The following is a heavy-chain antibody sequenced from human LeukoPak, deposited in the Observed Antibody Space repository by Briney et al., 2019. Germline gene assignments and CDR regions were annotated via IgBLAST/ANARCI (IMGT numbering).Heavy chain of an antibody. CDR2: IKQDGSEK. J-gene: IGHJ4*02. D-gene: IGHD4-17*01. CDR3: AREDFGDYYFDY. CDR1: RFTFSNYW. V-gene: IGHV3-7*03. Sequence: PGGSLRLSCAASRFTFSNYWMHWVRQAPGKGLEWVANIKQDGSEKYYVDSVKGRFTISRDNAKNSLYLQMNSLRAEDTAVYYCAREDFGDYYFDYWGQGTLVTVSS.